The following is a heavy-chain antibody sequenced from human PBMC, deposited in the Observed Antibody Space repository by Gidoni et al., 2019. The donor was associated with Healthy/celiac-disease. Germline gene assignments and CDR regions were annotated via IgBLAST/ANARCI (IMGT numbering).Heavy chain of an antibody. J-gene: IGHJ4*02. Sequence: QVQLVESGGGVVQPGRSLRLSCAASGFTFSSYGMHWVRQAPGKGLEWVAVIWYDGSNKYYADSVKGRFTISRDNSKNTLYLQMNSLRAEDTAVYYCARGYGGNSVFDYWGQGTLVTVSS. CDR1: GFTFSSYG. CDR3: ARGYGGNSVFDY. D-gene: IGHD2-21*02. V-gene: IGHV3-33*01. CDR2: IWYDGSNK.